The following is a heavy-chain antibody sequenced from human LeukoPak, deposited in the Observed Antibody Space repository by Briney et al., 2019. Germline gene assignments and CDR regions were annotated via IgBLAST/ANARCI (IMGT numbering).Heavy chain of an antibody. J-gene: IGHJ4*02. CDR1: GYTFTSSA. Sequence: GASVKVSCKASGYTFTSSAICWVRQAPGQGLEWIGWISAYNGNTNYAQKLQGRVTITRDTSASTAYMELSSLRSEDMAVYYCARSVYSGYDLVPDLVDYWGQGTLVTVSS. CDR2: ISAYNGNT. V-gene: IGHV1-18*03. CDR3: ARSVYSGYDLVPDLVDY. D-gene: IGHD5-12*01.